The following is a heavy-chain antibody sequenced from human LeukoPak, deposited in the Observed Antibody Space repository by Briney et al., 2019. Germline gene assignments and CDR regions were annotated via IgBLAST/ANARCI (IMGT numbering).Heavy chain of an antibody. Sequence: PGGSLRLSCAASGFIFSTYNMNWVRQAPGKGLEWVSSISSSSSYIYYADSVKGRFTISRDNAKNSLYLQMNSLRAEDTAVYYCARLAPYSSSSRFGDYMDVWGKGTTVTVSS. D-gene: IGHD6-6*01. CDR2: ISSSSSYI. CDR1: GFIFSTYN. CDR3: ARLAPYSSSSRFGDYMDV. V-gene: IGHV3-21*01. J-gene: IGHJ6*03.